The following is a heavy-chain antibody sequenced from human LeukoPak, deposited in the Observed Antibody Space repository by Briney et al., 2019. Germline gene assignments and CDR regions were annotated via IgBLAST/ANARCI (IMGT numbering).Heavy chain of an antibody. Sequence: GGSLRLSCAASGFTFSSYAMHWVRQAPGKGLEWVAVISYDGSNKYYADSVKGRFTISRDNSKNTLYLQMNSLRAEDTAVYYWARDGGSGWSTPDYWGQGTLVTVSS. CDR1: GFTFSSYA. CDR3: ARDGGSGWSTPDY. CDR2: ISYDGSNK. V-gene: IGHV3-30-3*01. J-gene: IGHJ4*02. D-gene: IGHD6-19*01.